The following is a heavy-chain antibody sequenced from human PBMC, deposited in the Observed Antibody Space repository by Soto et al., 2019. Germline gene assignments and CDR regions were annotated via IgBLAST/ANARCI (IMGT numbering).Heavy chain of an antibody. CDR3: ASDLSGRADV. CDR1: GFTFSSYW. Sequence: VQLVESGGGLVRPGGSLRLSCAASGFTFSSYWMHWVRQAPGKGLVWVSRMNEDGGTTDYADSVKGRFTISRDNAKNTLYLQMNSLRVEDTAVHYCASDLSGRADVWGQGTTVTVSS. V-gene: IGHV3-74*02. CDR2: MNEDGGTT. J-gene: IGHJ6*02. D-gene: IGHD3-10*01.